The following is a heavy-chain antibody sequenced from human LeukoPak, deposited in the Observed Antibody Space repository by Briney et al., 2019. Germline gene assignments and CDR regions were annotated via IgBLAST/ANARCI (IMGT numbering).Heavy chain of an antibody. Sequence: SETLSLTCTVSGGSISSYYWSWIRQPAGKGLEWIGRIYTSGSTNYNPSLKSRVTISVDTSKNQFSLKLSSVTAADTAVYYCARDKRNGYDFGVDYWGQGTLVTVSS. V-gene: IGHV4-4*07. CDR3: ARDKRNGYDFGVDY. CDR2: IYTSGST. J-gene: IGHJ4*02. D-gene: IGHD5-12*01. CDR1: GGSISSYY.